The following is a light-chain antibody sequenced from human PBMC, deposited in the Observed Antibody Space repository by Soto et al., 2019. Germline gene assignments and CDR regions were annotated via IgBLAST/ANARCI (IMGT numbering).Light chain of an antibody. CDR2: GAS. CDR1: QSVTTQ. Sequence: IVLTQSPSTLSLSPVEIATLSCRASQSVTTQLAWYQQKPGQAPRLIIHGASSRATGVPDRITGSGSGTDFTLSISRLEPEDFAVYYCQQYGGSTRTFGQGTKVDIK. CDR3: QQYGGSTRT. V-gene: IGKV3-20*01. J-gene: IGKJ1*01.